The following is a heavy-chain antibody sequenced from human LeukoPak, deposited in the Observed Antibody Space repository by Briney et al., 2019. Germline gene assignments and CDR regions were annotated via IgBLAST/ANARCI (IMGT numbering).Heavy chain of an antibody. Sequence: SVKVSCKASGGTFSSYAISWVRQAPGQGLEWMGGIIPIFGTADYAQKFQGRVTITTDESTSTAYMELSSLRSEDTAVYYCARGLLSYYDFWSARYYYMDVWGKGTTVTVSS. J-gene: IGHJ6*03. CDR2: IIPIFGTA. D-gene: IGHD3-3*01. CDR1: GGTFSSYA. CDR3: ARGLLSYYDFWSARYYYMDV. V-gene: IGHV1-69*05.